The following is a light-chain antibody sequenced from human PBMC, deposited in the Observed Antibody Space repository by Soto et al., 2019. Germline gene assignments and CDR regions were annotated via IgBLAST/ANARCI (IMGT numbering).Light chain of an antibody. CDR1: SSDVGGYNY. V-gene: IGLV2-14*01. J-gene: IGLJ2*01. Sequence: QSALTQPASVSGSPGQSSTISCTGTSSDVGGYNYVSWYQQHPGKAPKLMIYDVSNRPSGVSNRFSGSKSGNTASLTISGLQAEDEADYYCSSYTSRSTLDVVFGGGTKVTVL. CDR2: DVS. CDR3: SSYTSRSTLDVV.